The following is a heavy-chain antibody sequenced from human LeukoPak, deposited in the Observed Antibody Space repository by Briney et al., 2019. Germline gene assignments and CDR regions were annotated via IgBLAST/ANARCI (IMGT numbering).Heavy chain of an antibody. V-gene: IGHV3-53*01. D-gene: IGHD3-22*01. CDR2: IYSGGST. J-gene: IGHJ4*02. Sequence: LSGGSLRLSCAASGFTVSSNYMSWVRQAPGKGLEWVSVIYSGGSTYYAASVTGRFTISRDNSKNTLYFQMNSLRAEDTAVYYCARAPDSSGYYYISDYWGQGTLVTVSS. CDR1: GFTVSSNY. CDR3: ARAPDSSGYYYISDY.